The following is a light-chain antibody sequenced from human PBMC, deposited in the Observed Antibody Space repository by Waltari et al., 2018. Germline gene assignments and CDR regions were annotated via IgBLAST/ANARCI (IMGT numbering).Light chain of an antibody. V-gene: IGLV3-1*01. CDR1: KLGEKY. Sequence: SYDLTQPPSVSVSPGQTASITCSGNKLGEKYASWYQRKPGQSPVLVIYQDNKRPSGIPERFSGSNSGNTATLTISGTQAMDEADYYCQAWHSTTAVFGGGTELTVL. CDR2: QDN. CDR3: QAWHSTTAV. J-gene: IGLJ2*01.